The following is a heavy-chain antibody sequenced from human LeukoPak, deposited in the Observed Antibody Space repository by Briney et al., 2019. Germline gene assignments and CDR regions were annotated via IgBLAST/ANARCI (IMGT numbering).Heavy chain of an antibody. CDR1: GYTFASYY. CDR3: ARYSSRRTFDY. D-gene: IGHD6-13*01. CDR2: SNPSGGST. J-gene: IGHJ4*02. Sequence: ASVKVSCKASGYTFASYYMHWVRRAPGQGLEWMGISNPSGGSTSYAQKFQGRVTMTRDMSTSTVYMELSSLRSEDTAVYYCARYSSRRTFDYWGQGTLVTVSS. V-gene: IGHV1-46*01.